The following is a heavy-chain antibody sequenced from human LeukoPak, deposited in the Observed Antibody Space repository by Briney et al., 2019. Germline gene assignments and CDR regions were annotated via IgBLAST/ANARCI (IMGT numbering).Heavy chain of an antibody. Sequence: PGGSLRLSCTASGFTFGDYAMSWVRQAPGKGREWVGFVRSKTYGCTAEYAAAVKGRLTISRDDSKRIAYLQMKSLKTEETSVYYCTRAQSNYYDTSAYSNWGQGTLVTVSS. J-gene: IGHJ4*02. CDR2: VRSKTYGCTA. D-gene: IGHD3-22*01. V-gene: IGHV3-49*04. CDR3: TRAQSNYYDTSAYSN. CDR1: GFTFGDYA.